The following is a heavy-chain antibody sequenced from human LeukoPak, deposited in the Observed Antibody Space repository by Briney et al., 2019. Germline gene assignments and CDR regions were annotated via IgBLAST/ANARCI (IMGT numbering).Heavy chain of an antibody. Sequence: GGSLRLSCAASGFTFSSYWMSWVRQAPGKGLEWVANIKQDGSEKYYVDSVKGRFTISRDNSKNTLYLQMNSLRAEDTAVYYCASARGYSYADYWGQGTLVTVSS. CDR1: GFTFSSYW. CDR2: IKQDGSEK. CDR3: ASARGYSYADY. D-gene: IGHD5-18*01. V-gene: IGHV3-7*01. J-gene: IGHJ4*02.